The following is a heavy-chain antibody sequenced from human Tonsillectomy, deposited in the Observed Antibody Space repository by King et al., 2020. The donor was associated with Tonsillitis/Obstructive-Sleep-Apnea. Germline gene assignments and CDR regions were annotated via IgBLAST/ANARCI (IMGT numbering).Heavy chain of an antibody. V-gene: IGHV3-23*04. CDR1: GFTFSSYA. CDR2: ISGSGGST. J-gene: IGHJ4*02. D-gene: IGHD2-2*01. Sequence: VQLVESGGGLVQPGGSLRLSCAASGFTFSSYAMSWVRQAPGKGLEWVSAISGSGGSTYYADSVKGRVTISRDNSKNTLYLQMNSLRDEDTALYYCAKGGYCSSTNCPGDYWGQGTLVAVSS. CDR3: AKGGYCSSTNCPGDY.